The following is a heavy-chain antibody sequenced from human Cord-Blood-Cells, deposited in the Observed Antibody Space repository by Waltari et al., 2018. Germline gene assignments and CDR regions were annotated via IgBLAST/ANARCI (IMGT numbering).Heavy chain of an antibody. D-gene: IGHD3-9*01. CDR3: ASGHYDILTGYYYGMDV. Sequence: QVQLQQWGAGLLKPSETLSLTCAVYGWSFSGYYWSWIRQPPGEGLEWIGEINHSGSTTYNPALKSRVTIAVDTAKNQFSLKLSSVTAADTAVYYCASGHYDILTGYYYGMDVWGQGTTVTVSS. CDR1: GWSFSGYY. CDR2: INHSGST. V-gene: IGHV4-34*01. J-gene: IGHJ6*02.